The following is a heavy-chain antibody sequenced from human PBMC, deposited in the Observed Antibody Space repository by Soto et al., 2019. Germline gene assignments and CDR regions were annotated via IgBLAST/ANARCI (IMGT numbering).Heavy chain of an antibody. V-gene: IGHV3-23*01. CDR2: ISGSGGST. D-gene: IGHD3-10*01. Sequence: GGSLRLSCAASGFTFSSYAMSWVRQAPGKGLEWVSGISGSGGSTYYADPVKGRFTISRDNSKNTLYLQVNSLRAEDTALYYCAKEFMFRGVPPPPFRMDVWGQGITVTLSS. CDR3: AKEFMFRGVPPPPFRMDV. CDR1: GFTFSSYA. J-gene: IGHJ6*02.